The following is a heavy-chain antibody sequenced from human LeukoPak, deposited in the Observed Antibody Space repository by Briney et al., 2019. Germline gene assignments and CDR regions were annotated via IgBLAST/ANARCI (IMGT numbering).Heavy chain of an antibody. J-gene: IGHJ4*02. Sequence: SQTLSLTCVISGDSVSSNRAGWNWIRQSPSRGLEWLGRTYYRSKWYNHYAESVKSRITVNPDTSNNQASLQLSSVIPEDTAVYYCAREGVHSSTSWDVVDYWGQGTLVTVSS. CDR2: TYYRSKWYN. CDR3: AREGVHSSTSWDVVDY. CDR1: GDSVSSNRAG. D-gene: IGHD2-2*01. V-gene: IGHV6-1*01.